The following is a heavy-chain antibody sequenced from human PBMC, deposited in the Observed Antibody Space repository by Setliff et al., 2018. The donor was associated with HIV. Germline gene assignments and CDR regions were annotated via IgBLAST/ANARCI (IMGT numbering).Heavy chain of an antibody. J-gene: IGHJ3*02. Sequence: SETLSLTCTVSGYSISSGYYWTWIRQPAGKGLEWIGHIYTGGTTNYNPSLKSRVSISADMSKNHFSLNLSSVTAADTAVYYCCRSMTTVLEDAFDIWGQGAMVTVSS. CDR2: IYTGGTT. CDR1: GYSISSGYY. D-gene: IGHD4-17*01. V-gene: IGHV4-61*09. CDR3: CRSMTTVLEDAFDI.